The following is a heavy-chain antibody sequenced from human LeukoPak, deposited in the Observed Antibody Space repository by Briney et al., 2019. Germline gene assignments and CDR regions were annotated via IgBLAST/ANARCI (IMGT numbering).Heavy chain of an antibody. Sequence: GESLRISCKGSGYSFTSYWIGWVRQMPGKGLEWMGIIYPGDSDTRYSPSFQGQVTISADKSISTAYLQWSSLKASDTAMYYCARRSPYYYDSSGYYYDHWGQGTLVTVSS. D-gene: IGHD3-22*01. CDR3: ARRSPYYYDSSGYYYDH. V-gene: IGHV5-51*01. J-gene: IGHJ4*02. CDR2: IYPGDSDT. CDR1: GYSFTSYW.